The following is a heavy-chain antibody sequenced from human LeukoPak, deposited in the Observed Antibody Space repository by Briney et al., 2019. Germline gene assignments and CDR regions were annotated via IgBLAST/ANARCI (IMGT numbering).Heavy chain of an antibody. D-gene: IGHD4-17*01. CDR1: GFTFGSYA. CDR2: ISSSGGST. J-gene: IGHJ4*02. V-gene: IGHV3-23*01. Sequence: GGSLRLSCAASGFTFGSYAMSWVRQAPGKGLEWVSAISSSGGSTYHADSVKGRFTISRDNSKDTLYLQMNSLRAEDTAVYYCAVGLTTVTTRTSYWGQGTLVTVSS. CDR3: AVGLTTVTTRTSY.